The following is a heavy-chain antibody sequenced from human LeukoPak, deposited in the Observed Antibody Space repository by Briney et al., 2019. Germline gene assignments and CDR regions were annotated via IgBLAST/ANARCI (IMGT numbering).Heavy chain of an antibody. Sequence: GGSLRLSCAASGFTVSSNYMSWVRQAPGKGLEWVSVIYSGGSTYYADSVKGRFTISRDNSKNTLYLQMNSLRAEDTAVYYCARYDYGDYPGKTDAFDIWGQGTMVTVSS. CDR1: GFTVSSNY. V-gene: IGHV3-66*01. CDR2: IYSGGST. D-gene: IGHD4-17*01. J-gene: IGHJ3*02. CDR3: ARYDYGDYPGKTDAFDI.